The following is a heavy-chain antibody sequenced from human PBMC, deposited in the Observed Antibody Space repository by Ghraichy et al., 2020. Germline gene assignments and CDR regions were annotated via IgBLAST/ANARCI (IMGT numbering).Heavy chain of an antibody. CDR1: GFSFSTYM. Sequence: GGSLRLSCSASGFSFSTYMMYWVRQAPGKGLECVSGISTNGEATYYADTVKGRFTVSRDNPENTLYLQMSSLRPEDSALYYCVRGGYVSGPRGYWGQGTRVTVSS. CDR2: ISTNGEAT. J-gene: IGHJ4*02. V-gene: IGHV3-64D*06. CDR3: VRGGYVSGPRGY. D-gene: IGHD3-10*01.